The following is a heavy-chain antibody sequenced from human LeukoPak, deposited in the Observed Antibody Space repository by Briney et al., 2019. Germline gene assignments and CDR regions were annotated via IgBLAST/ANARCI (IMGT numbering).Heavy chain of an antibody. J-gene: IGHJ3*02. CDR3: ARVLGEQVVSGAFDI. CDR1: GFTFSSYS. V-gene: IGHV3-48*04. D-gene: IGHD3-16*01. Sequence: PGGSLRLSFAASGFTFSSYSMNWVRQAPGKGLEWVSYISSSSSTIYYADSVKGRFTISRDNAKNSLYLQMNSLRAEDTAVYYCARVLGEQVVSGAFDIWGQGTTVTVSS. CDR2: ISSSSSTI.